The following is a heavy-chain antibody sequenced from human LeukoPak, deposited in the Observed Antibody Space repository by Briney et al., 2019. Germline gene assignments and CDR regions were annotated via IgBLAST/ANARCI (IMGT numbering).Heavy chain of an antibody. CDR1: GYTFTAYY. J-gene: IGHJ4*02. V-gene: IGHV1-2*02. D-gene: IGHD1-1*01. Sequence: GASVKVSCKASGYTFTAYYMHWVRQAPGQGREGMGWINPDSGGTNYAQKFQGRVTMTRDTSINTAYMELSRLSSDDTAVYYCARSSGTYPDFDSWGQGTLVTVSS. CDR3: ARSSGTYPDFDS. CDR2: INPDSGGT.